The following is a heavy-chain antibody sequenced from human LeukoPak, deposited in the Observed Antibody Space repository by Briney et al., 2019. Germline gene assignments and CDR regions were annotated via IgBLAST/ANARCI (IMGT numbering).Heavy chain of an antibody. CDR2: IYYSGST. Sequence: SETLSLTCAVYGASFSGYYWSWIRQPPEEGLEWIGSIYYSGSTYYNPSLKSRVTISGATSKNRVSLKLSSVTAADTAVYYCARQAVAGRAFDYWGQGTLGTVSS. CDR3: ARQAVAGRAFDY. J-gene: IGHJ4*02. D-gene: IGHD6-19*01. V-gene: IGHV4-34*01. CDR1: GASFSGYY.